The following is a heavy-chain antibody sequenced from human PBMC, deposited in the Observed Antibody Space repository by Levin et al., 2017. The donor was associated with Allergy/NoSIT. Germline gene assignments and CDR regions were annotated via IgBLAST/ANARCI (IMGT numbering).Heavy chain of an antibody. CDR2: LSSSFLPP. CDR1: GFTFSSYG. V-gene: IGHV3-30*18. CDR3: AKDQHRGQQLSYYYGLDV. D-gene: IGHD4-11*01. J-gene: IGHJ6*02. Sequence: SCAASGFTFSSYGMHWVRQAPGTGPQWVSFLSSSFLPPSSSSSFQGRFTISRDNSKNTLYLQMNSLGAEDTAVYYCAKDQHRGQQLSYYYGLDVWGQGTTVTVSS.